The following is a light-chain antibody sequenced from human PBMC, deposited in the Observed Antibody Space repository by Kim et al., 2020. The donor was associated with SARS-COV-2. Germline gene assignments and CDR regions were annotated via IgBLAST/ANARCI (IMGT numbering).Light chain of an antibody. CDR2: KDS. V-gene: IGLV3-27*01. J-gene: IGLJ1*01. Sequence: SYELTQPSSVSVSPGQTARITCSGDVLAKIYTRWFQQKPGQAPVLVIYKDSERPSGITERFSGSSSGTTVTLTISGAQVEDEADYFCYSAADNKGVFGTGTKVTVL. CDR1: VLAKIY. CDR3: YSAADNKGV.